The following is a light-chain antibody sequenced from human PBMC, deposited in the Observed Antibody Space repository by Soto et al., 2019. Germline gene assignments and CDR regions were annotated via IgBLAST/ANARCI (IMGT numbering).Light chain of an antibody. CDR1: QSVSIN. CDR2: GAS. V-gene: IGKV3-15*01. J-gene: IGKJ5*01. Sequence: VMTQSPAIPSLSPGERVALPCRASQSVSINLAWIQQKPGQGPRLLIIGASTRATGVPDRFSGIGSGTEFTLTISSLQSEDFSVYYCQQRSNWPSITFGQGTRLEIK. CDR3: QQRSNWPSIT.